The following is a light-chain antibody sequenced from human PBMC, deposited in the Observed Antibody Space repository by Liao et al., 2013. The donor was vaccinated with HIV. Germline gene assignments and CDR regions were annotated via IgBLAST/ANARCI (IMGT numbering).Light chain of an antibody. Sequence: SYGLTQPPSVSVSPGQTATITCYGDQLGNILENKYLHWYQQKPGQSPLLLIYQDAKRPSGIPERFSGSNSGNTATLTISGTQVLDEADYYCQAWDSSTAFVFGTGTKVTVL. CDR1: QLGNILENKY. J-gene: IGLJ1*01. CDR2: QDA. CDR3: QAWDSSTAFV. V-gene: IGLV3-1*01.